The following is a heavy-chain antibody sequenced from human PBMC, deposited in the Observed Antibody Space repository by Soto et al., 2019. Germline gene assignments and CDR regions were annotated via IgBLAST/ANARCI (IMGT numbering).Heavy chain of an antibody. D-gene: IGHD5-12*01. Sequence: SVKVSCRASGDTYSSYAISWVRQAPGQGLERMGGVIPIFGTANYAQKFQGRVTITADESTSTAYMELSSLRSEDTAVYYCARHWGEVARLEYWGQGSLVSVPS. CDR2: VIPIFGTA. J-gene: IGHJ4*02. CDR3: ARHWGEVARLEY. CDR1: GDTYSSYA. V-gene: IGHV1-69*13.